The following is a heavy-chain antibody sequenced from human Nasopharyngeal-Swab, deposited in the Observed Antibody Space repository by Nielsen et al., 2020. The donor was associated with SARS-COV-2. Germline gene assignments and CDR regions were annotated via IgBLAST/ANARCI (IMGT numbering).Heavy chain of an antibody. CDR2: IYYSEIT. D-gene: IGHD3-9*01. J-gene: IGHJ4*02. CDR3: ARNHYDILTGYYPYYFDY. CDR1: GGSISNYY. Sequence: SETLSLTCSVSGGSISNYYWSWIRQHPEKGLEWIGYIYYSEITNYNPSLKSRVTISVDTSKNQFSLKLSSVTAADTAVYYCARNHYDILTGYYPYYFDYWGQGTLVTVSS. V-gene: IGHV4-59*01.